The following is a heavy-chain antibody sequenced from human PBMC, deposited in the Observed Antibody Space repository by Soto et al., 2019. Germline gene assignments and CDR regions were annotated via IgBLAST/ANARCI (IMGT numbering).Heavy chain of an antibody. CDR2: ISFDGTNK. CDR1: EFAFSTHA. J-gene: IGHJ5*02. D-gene: IGHD2-21*02. Sequence: GESLRLSCAASEFAFSTHAMHWVRQAPGEGLEWVAVISFDGTNKYYADSVKGRFTISRDNSRSTLYLQMNSLRIEDTAVYYCSASRDYNWFDPWGQGTLVTVSS. CDR3: SASRDYNWFDP. V-gene: IGHV3-30-3*01.